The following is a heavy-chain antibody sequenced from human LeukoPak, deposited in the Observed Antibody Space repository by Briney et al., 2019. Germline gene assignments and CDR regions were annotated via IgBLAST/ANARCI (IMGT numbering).Heavy chain of an antibody. CDR1: GGSIGSYY. Sequence: TSGTLSLTCTVSGGSIGSYYWSWIRQPPGKGLEWIGYINYSGTSNYNPSLKSRVGISVDTSKNQFSLKLSSVTAADTAVYYCARGTMMVGPWGQGTQVTVSS. D-gene: IGHD3-22*01. CDR2: INYSGTS. V-gene: IGHV4-59*01. J-gene: IGHJ5*02. CDR3: ARGTMMVGP.